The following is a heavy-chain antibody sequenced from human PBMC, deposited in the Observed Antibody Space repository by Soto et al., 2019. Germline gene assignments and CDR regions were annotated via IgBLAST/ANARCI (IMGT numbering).Heavy chain of an antibody. J-gene: IGHJ4*02. CDR2: ISYDGSNK. V-gene: IGHV3-30*18. CDR3: AKSSDVGED. Sequence: QVQLVESGGGMVQPGRSLRLSCAASGFTFSSYGMHWVRQAPGKGLEWVAVISYDGSNKYYADSVKGRFTISRDNSKNTLYLQMNSLRAEDTAVYYCAKSSDVGEDWGQGTLVTVSS. D-gene: IGHD1-26*01. CDR1: GFTFSSYG.